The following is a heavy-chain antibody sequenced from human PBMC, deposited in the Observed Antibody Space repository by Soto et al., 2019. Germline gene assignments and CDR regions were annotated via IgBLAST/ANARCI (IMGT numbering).Heavy chain of an antibody. Sequence: QVHRVQSGAEVKKPGASVKVSCQGSGYAFTTYGITWVRQAPGQGLEWMGWISAHNGNTNYAQKLQGRVTVTRDTSTSTAYTELRGLRYDDTAVYYCARGRYGDYWGQGALVTVSS. J-gene: IGHJ4*02. CDR1: GYAFTTYG. CDR2: ISAHNGNT. V-gene: IGHV1-18*01. CDR3: ARGRYGDY. D-gene: IGHD1-1*01.